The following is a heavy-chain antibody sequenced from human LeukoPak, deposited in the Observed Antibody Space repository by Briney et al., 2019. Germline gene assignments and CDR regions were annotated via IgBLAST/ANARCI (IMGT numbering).Heavy chain of an antibody. CDR2: IYYSGTT. CDR3: ARQASDYFCYYMDV. CDR1: GGSISSSSYY. J-gene: IGHJ6*03. V-gene: IGHV4-39*01. Sequence: SETLSLTCTVTGGSISSSSYYWGWIRQPPGKGLEWIGSIYYSGTTYYNPSLESRVTISEDTSKNQFSLMLRSVTAAGTAVYFCARQASDYFCYYMDVWGKGTTVTVSS.